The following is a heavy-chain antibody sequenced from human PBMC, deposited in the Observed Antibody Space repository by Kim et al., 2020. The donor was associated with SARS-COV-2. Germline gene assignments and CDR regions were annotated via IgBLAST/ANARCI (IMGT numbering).Heavy chain of an antibody. Sequence: GSLRLSCAASGFTFSSYAMHWVRQAPGKGLEWVAVISYDGSNKYYADSVKGRFTISRDNSKNTLYLQMNSLRAEDTAVYYCARDNIVATIDYYYGMDVWGQGTTVTVSS. CDR1: GFTFSSYA. V-gene: IGHV3-30*04. CDR2: ISYDGSNK. CDR3: ARDNIVATIDYYYGMDV. J-gene: IGHJ6*02. D-gene: IGHD5-12*01.